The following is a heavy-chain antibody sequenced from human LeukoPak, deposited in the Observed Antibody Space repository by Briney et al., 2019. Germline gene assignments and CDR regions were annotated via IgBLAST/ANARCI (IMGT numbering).Heavy chain of an antibody. CDR2: ISGSDGST. D-gene: IGHD3-10*01. Sequence: GGSPRLSCAASGFTFSSYAMSWVRQAPGKGLEWVSGISGSDGSTYYADSVKGRFTISRDNSKNTLYLQMNSLRAEDTAVYYCARDRLGGFGELLYTYWGQGTLVTVSS. CDR1: GFTFSSYA. J-gene: IGHJ4*02. V-gene: IGHV3-23*01. CDR3: ARDRLGGFGELLYTY.